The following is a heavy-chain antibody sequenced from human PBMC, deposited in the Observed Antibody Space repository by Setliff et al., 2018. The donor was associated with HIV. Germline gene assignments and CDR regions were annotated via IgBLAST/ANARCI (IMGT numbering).Heavy chain of an antibody. CDR1: GFTISDHY. V-gene: IGHV3-72*01. J-gene: IGHJ6*03. CDR2: TRNKVNSYTT. CDR3: ARGRLLWSGSYYYYYMDV. Sequence: PGGSLRLSCAASGFTISDHYMDWVRQAPGKGLEWVGRTRNKVNSYTTEYAASVKGRFTISRDDSKNSLYLQMNSLKTEDTAVYYCARGRLLWSGSYYYYYMDVWGKGTTVTVSS. D-gene: IGHD3-10*01.